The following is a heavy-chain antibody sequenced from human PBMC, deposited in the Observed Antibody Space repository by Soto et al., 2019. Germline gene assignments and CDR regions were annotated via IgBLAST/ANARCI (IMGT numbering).Heavy chain of an antibody. CDR1: AFTFNNYA. CDR3: ARHFTGAAAGTA. J-gene: IGHJ5*02. CDR2: IDPSDSYT. D-gene: IGHD6-13*01. Sequence: GGSLRLSCAASAFTFNNYAMSWVRQAPGKGLEWMGRIDPSDSYTNYSPSFQGHVTISADKSISTAYLQWSSLKASDTAMYYCARHFTGAAAGTAWGQGTLVTVSS. V-gene: IGHV5-10-1*01.